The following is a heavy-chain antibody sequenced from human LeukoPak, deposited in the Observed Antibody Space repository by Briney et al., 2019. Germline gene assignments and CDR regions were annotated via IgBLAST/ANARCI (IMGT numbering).Heavy chain of an antibody. Sequence: GGSLRLSCAASGVSFSSYYMSWVRHAPGKGLELVSAISGSGGSTYYADSVKGRFTISRDNAKNSLYLQMNSLRAEDTAVSYYACIAASPYYFDFWGQGTLVTVSS. CDR2: ISGSGGST. D-gene: IGHD6-6*01. V-gene: IGHV3-23*01. CDR1: GVSFSSYY. CDR3: ACIAASPYYFDF. J-gene: IGHJ4*02.